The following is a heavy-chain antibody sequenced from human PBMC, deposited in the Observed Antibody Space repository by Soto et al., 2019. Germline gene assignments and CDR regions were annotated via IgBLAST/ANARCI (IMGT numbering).Heavy chain of an antibody. D-gene: IGHD3-22*01. CDR1: GFTFSIYA. J-gene: IGHJ4*02. V-gene: IGHV3-64D*06. CDR2: ISTNGGST. CDR3: VKGEYYYDSSGYYPFDY. Sequence: PGGSLRLSCSASGFTFSIYAMHWVRQAPRKGLEYVSSISTNGGSTDYADSVKGRFTISRGNSKNTVYLQMSSLRVEDTAVYYCVKGEYYYDSSGYYPFDYWGQGTLVTVSS.